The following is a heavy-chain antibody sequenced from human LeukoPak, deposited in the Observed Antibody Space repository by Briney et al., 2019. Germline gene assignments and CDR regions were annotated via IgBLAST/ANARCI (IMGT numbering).Heavy chain of an antibody. CDR2: IWYDGSNE. D-gene: IGHD7-27*01. CDR3: ARDSPLTAGPFDP. Sequence: GRSLRLSCVASGITFSSFGMHWVRQAPGKGLEWVAFIWYDGSNEYYADSVKGRFTIFRDNSKNTLYLQMNSLRGDDTAVYYCARDSPLTAGPFDPWGQGTLVTVSS. V-gene: IGHV3-33*01. CDR1: GITFSSFG. J-gene: IGHJ5*02.